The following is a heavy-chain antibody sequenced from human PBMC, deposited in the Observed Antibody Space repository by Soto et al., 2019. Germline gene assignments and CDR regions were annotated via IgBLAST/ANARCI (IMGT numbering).Heavy chain of an antibody. CDR3: ARFIGNQLLQTTANWFDP. Sequence: SETLSLTCAVSGGSISSGGYSWSWIRQPPGKGLEWIGYIYHSGSTYYNPSLKSRVTTSVDRSKNQFSLKLSSVTAADTAVYYCARFIGNQLLQTTANWFDPWGQGTLVTVSS. CDR1: GGSISSGGYS. J-gene: IGHJ5*02. CDR2: IYHSGST. V-gene: IGHV4-30-2*01. D-gene: IGHD2-2*01.